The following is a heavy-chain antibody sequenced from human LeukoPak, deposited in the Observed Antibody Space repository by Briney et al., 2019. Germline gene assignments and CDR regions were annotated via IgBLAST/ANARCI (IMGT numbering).Heavy chain of an antibody. J-gene: IGHJ4*02. D-gene: IGHD1-26*01. CDR3: ARGLGSPRGKIDY. Sequence: RSGRSLRLSCAASGFTFSSYAMHWARQAPGKGLEWVAVISYDGSNKYYADSVKGRFTISRDNSKNTLYLQMNSLRAEDTAVYYCARGLGSPRGKIDYWGQGTLVTVSS. V-gene: IGHV3-30-3*01. CDR1: GFTFSSYA. CDR2: ISYDGSNK.